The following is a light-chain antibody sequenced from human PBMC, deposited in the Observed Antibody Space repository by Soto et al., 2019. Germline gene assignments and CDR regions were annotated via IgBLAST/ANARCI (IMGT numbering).Light chain of an antibody. V-gene: IGKV1-5*03. Sequence: DIQMTQYHSTLSASGGERVNISCRASQTITNRLAWYQQKPGKAPKVLIYKVSSLKSGVPSRFSDSGSGTEFTLTISGLQPDDFAIYYCQQYDTYSTWTFGQGTKVDIK. J-gene: IGKJ1*01. CDR2: KVS. CDR1: QTITNR. CDR3: QQYDTYSTWT.